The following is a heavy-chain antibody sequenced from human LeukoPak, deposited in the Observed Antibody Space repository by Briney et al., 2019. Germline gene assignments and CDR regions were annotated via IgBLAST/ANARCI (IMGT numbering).Heavy chain of an antibody. Sequence: ASVKVSCTASGYTFTSYYMHWVRQAPGQGLEWVAIINPSGGSTSYAQKFQGRVTMTRDTSTSTVYMEVSGLRSEDTAMYYCARGRDYYDSNAPQDYWGQGTLVTVSS. J-gene: IGHJ4*02. V-gene: IGHV1-46*01. CDR2: INPSGGST. D-gene: IGHD3-22*01. CDR3: ARGRDYYDSNAPQDY. CDR1: GYTFTSYY.